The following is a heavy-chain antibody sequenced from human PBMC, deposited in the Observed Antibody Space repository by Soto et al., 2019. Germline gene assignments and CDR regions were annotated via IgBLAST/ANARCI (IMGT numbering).Heavy chain of an antibody. V-gene: IGHV3-30-3*01. CDR3: ARDPLWGTAMVLWYFDL. CDR2: ISYDGSNK. CDR1: GFTFSSYA. J-gene: IGHJ2*01. D-gene: IGHD5-18*01. Sequence: ESGGGVVQPGRSLRLSCAASGFTFSSYAMHWVRQAPGKGLEWVAVISYDGSNKYYADSVKGRFTISRDNSKNTLYLQMRSLRAEDTAVYYCARDPLWGTAMVLWYFDLWGRGTLVTVSS.